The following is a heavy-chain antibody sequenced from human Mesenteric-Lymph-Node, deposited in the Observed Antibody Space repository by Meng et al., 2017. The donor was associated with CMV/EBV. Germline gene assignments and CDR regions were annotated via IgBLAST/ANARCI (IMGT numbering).Heavy chain of an antibody. CDR1: FTVSTSY. D-gene: IGHD3-22*01. V-gene: IGHV3-66*01. J-gene: IGHJ5*01. CDR3: ARENFPYYYDSSGYYYDS. CDR2: IYSGGNT. Sequence: FTVSTSYMTWVRQAPGKGLEWVSLIYSGGNTYYADSVKDRFTMSRDNSKNTLYLQMNSLRAEDTAVYYCARENFPYYYDSSGYYYDSWGQGTLVTVSS.